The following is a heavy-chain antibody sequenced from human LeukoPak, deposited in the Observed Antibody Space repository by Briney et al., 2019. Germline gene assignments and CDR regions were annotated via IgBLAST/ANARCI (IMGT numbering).Heavy chain of an antibody. J-gene: IGHJ6*03. D-gene: IGHD2-15*01. V-gene: IGHV4-30-2*01. CDR1: GGSISSGGYY. CDR2: IYHSGST. Sequence: PSETLSLTCTVSGGSISSGGYYWSWIRQPPGKGLERIGYIYHSGSTYYNPSLKSRVTISVDRSKNQFSLKLSSVTAADTAVYYCARDRLVVAATSHYYYYMDVWGKGTTVTVSS. CDR3: ARDRLVVAATSHYYYYMDV.